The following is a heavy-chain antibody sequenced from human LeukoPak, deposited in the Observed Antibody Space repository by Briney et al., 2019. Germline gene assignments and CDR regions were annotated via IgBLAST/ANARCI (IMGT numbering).Heavy chain of an antibody. CDR3: ARSSWDNGSGTGAFDI. J-gene: IGHJ3*02. V-gene: IGHV4-30-4*01. CDR2: IFYSGST. D-gene: IGHD1-26*01. CDR1: GASIGSGDYY. Sequence: SETLSLTCTVSGASIGSGDYYWSWVRQPPGKGLEWIGCIFYSGSTYYNPSLKSRVTLSVDTSKNQFSLEVNTVTAADTALYYCARSSWDNGSGTGAFDIWGQGTMVTVSS.